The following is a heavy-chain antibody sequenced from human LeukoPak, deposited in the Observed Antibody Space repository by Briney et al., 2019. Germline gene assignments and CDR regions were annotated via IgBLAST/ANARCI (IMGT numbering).Heavy chain of an antibody. Sequence: ASVKASCKASGYTFTSYYMHWVRQAPGQGLEWMGIINPSGGSTSYAQKFQGRVTMTRDTSTSTVYMELSSLRSEDTAVYYCAVPSITIFGVVSYYYGMDVWGQGTTVTVSS. D-gene: IGHD3-3*01. J-gene: IGHJ6*02. CDR1: GYTFTSYY. V-gene: IGHV1-46*01. CDR2: INPSGGST. CDR3: AVPSITIFGVVSYYYGMDV.